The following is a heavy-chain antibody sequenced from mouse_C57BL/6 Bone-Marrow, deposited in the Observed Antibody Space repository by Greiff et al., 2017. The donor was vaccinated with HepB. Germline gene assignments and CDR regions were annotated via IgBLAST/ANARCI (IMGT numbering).Heavy chain of an antibody. Sequence: VMLVESGPGLVQPSQSLSITCTVSGFSLTSYGVHWVRQSPGKGLEWLGVIWRGGSTDYNAAFMSRLSITKDNSKSQVFFKMNSLQADDTAIYYCAKWGPYVSSYYWYFDVWGTGTTVTVSS. CDR2: IWRGGST. D-gene: IGHD1-1*01. CDR1: GFSLTSYG. CDR3: AKWGPYVSSYYWYFDV. J-gene: IGHJ1*03. V-gene: IGHV2-5*01.